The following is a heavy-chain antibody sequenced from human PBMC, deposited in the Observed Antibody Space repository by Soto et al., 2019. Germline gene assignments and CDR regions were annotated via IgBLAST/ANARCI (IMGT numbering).Heavy chain of an antibody. CDR1: GYSFTTYW. J-gene: IGHJ6*02. V-gene: IGHV5-51*01. Sequence: LGESLKIACKSYGYSFTTYWIAWVRQMPGKGLEWMGSIHPGESDTRYSPSFQGQVTISADRSITTAYLQWSSLKASDTAMYYCARHEATYYNFYGMDFWGQGTTVTVSS. CDR3: ARHEATYYNFYGMDF. CDR2: IHPGESDT.